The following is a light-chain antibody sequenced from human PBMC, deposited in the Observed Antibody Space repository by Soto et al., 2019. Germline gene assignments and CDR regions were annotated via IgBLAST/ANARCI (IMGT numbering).Light chain of an antibody. Sequence: DIQLTQSPSFLSASVGDRVTITCRASQGISSYLAWYQQKPGKAPKLLIYAASTLQSGVPSRFSGSGSGTEFTLTISNLQPEGFATYYCQQLNSYPNTFGQGTKLEIK. CDR3: QQLNSYPNT. CDR2: AAS. V-gene: IGKV1-9*01. CDR1: QGISSY. J-gene: IGKJ2*01.